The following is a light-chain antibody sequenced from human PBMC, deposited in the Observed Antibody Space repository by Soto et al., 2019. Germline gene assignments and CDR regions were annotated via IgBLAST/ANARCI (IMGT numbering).Light chain of an antibody. CDR1: TFD. V-gene: IGLV1-40*01. CDR3: QSYDGSLSDYV. Sequence: VLTQPPSVSGAPGQRVTISCTGATFDVHWYQQLPESAPKLLIFKNSNRPAGVPDRFSGSKSGTSASLTITGLQAGDEADYYCQSYDGSLSDYVFGPGTKVTVL. J-gene: IGLJ1*01. CDR2: KNS.